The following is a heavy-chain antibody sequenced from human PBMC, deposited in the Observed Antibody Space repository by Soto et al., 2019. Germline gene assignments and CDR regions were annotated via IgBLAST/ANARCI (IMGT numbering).Heavy chain of an antibody. CDR3: ARSVEGHFDY. J-gene: IGHJ4*02. D-gene: IGHD6-19*01. Sequence: PGGSLRLSCAASGFTFNSYWMSWVRQAPGKGLEWVANIKQEGSEKYYVDSVKGRFTISRDNAKNSLYLQMNSLRDEDTAVYYCARSVEGHFDYWGQGTVVTVSS. CDR1: GFTFNSYW. CDR2: IKQEGSEK. V-gene: IGHV3-7*02.